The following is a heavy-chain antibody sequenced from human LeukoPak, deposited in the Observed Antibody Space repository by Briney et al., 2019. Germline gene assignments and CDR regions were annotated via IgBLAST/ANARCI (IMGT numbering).Heavy chain of an antibody. CDR1: GYNFIGYY. D-gene: IGHD5-18*01. Sequence: GASVKVSCKASGYNFIGYYMHWVRQAPGQGLEWMGRLIPNSGDTTYGQKFQGRVAVTRDTSINTVYMELSWLTFDDTAVYYCAREDSYGYFDHWGQGTRVTVSS. J-gene: IGHJ4*02. CDR3: AREDSYGYFDH. V-gene: IGHV1-2*06. CDR2: LIPNSGDT.